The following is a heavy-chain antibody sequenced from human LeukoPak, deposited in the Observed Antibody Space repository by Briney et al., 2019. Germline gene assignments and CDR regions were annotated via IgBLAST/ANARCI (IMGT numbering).Heavy chain of an antibody. D-gene: IGHD6-13*01. CDR3: ATHRGPSSSWYDLRS. CDR1: EYTFTDYY. J-gene: IGHJ4*02. Sequence: ASVKVSCKASEYTFTDYYIHWVRQAPGQGLEWMGWINPNSGGTHYAQKFRGRVTMTRDTSTSTAYMELSRLKSDDTAVFYCATHRGPSSSWYDLRSWGQGTLVTVSS. V-gene: IGHV1-2*02. CDR2: INPNSGGT.